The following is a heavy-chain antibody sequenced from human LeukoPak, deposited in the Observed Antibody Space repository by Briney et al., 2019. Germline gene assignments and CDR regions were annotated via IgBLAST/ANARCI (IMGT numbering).Heavy chain of an antibody. CDR3: TTARGGGATTDY. Sequence: GSLRLSCAASGFTFSNAWMSWVRQAPGKGLEWVGRIKSKTDGGTTDYAAPVKGRFTISGDDSKNTLYLQMNSLKTEDTALYYCTTARGGGATTDYWGQGTLVTVSS. CDR1: GFTFSNAW. V-gene: IGHV3-15*01. J-gene: IGHJ4*02. CDR2: IKSKTDGGTT. D-gene: IGHD1-26*01.